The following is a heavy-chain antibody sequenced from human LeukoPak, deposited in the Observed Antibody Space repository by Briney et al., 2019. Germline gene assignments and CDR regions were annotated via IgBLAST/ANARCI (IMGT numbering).Heavy chain of an antibody. J-gene: IGHJ3*02. CDR3: AAALTYSSGWRRGWAFDI. Sequence: TSVKVSCKASGFTFTSSAVQWVRQARGQRLEWIGWIVVGSGNTNYAQKFQERVTITRDMSTSTAYMELSSLRSEDTAVYYCAAALTYSSGWRRGWAFDIWGQGTMVTVSS. D-gene: IGHD6-19*01. V-gene: IGHV1-58*01. CDR1: GFTFTSSA. CDR2: IVVGSGNT.